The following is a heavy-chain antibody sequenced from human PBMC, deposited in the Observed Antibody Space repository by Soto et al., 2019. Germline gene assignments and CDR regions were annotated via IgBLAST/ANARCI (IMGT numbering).Heavy chain of an antibody. D-gene: IGHD3-3*01. CDR1: GFTFSDYY. J-gene: IGHJ4*02. V-gene: IGHV3-11*01. CDR3: ASSRGRFLEWLQGVIDY. CDR2: ISSSGSTI. Sequence: QVQLVESGGGLVKPGGSLRLSCAASGFTFSDYYMSCIRQAPGKGLEWVSYISSSGSTIYYADSVKGRFTISRDNAKNSLYLQMNSLRAEDTAVYYCASSRGRFLEWLQGVIDYWGQGTLVTVSS.